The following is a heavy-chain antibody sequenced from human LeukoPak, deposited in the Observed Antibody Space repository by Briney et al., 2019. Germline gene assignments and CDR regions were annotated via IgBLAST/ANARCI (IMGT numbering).Heavy chain of an antibody. V-gene: IGHV3-33*01. J-gene: IGHJ4*02. CDR2: IWYDGTNK. CDR1: GFTFISYG. D-gene: IGHD2-15*01. Sequence: PGRSLRVSCAASGFTFISYGVHWVRQALGKGLEWVALIWYDGTNKHYADSVKGRFTISRDNSKNTLYLQMNSLRDEDTAVYYCARLSRDMSSSFDYWGQGTLVTVSS. CDR3: ARLSRDMSSSFDY.